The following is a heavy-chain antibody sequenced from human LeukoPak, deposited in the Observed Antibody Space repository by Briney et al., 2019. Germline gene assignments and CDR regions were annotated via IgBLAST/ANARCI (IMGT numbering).Heavy chain of an antibody. J-gene: IGHJ4*02. CDR1: GYTFTTYG. D-gene: IGHD6-13*01. CDR2: INTNTGNP. CDR3: ARGRRGFIAAAGTGTDY. V-gene: IGHV7-4-1*02. Sequence: ASVKVSCKASGYTFTTYGMNWVRQAPGQGLEWMGWINTNTGNPTYAQGFTGRFVFSLDTSVSTAYLQISSLKAEDTAVYYCARGRRGFIAAAGTGTDYWGQGTLVTVSS.